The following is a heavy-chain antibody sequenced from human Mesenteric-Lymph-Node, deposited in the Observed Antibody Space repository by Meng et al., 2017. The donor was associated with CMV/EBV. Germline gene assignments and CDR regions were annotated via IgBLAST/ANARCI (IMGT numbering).Heavy chain of an antibody. J-gene: IGHJ5*02. CDR2: MRPTSGPD. CDR1: GYNFIDCY. Sequence: CKTSGYNFIDCYIHWVRQAPGQGLEWMGIMRPTSGPDACVEKFRDRVTMTRDTSINTAYMELSRLTSEDTAVYFCVRLAVRGVIGPWGQGTLVTVSS. V-gene: IGHV1-46*01. D-gene: IGHD3-10*01. CDR3: VRLAVRGVIGP.